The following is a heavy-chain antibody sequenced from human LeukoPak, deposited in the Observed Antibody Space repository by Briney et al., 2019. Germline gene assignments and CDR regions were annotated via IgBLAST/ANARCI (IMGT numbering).Heavy chain of an antibody. CDR2: INHSGST. D-gene: IGHD3-3*01. CDR1: GGSFSGYY. J-gene: IGHJ4*02. CDR3: ARSKRWFLEWLKGPFFDY. Sequence: PSETLSLTCAVYGGSFSGYYWSWIRQPPGKGLEWIGEINHSGSTNYNPSLKSRVTISVDTSKNQFSLKLSSVTAADTAVYYCARSKRWFLEWLKGPFFDYWGQGTLVTVSS. V-gene: IGHV4-34*01.